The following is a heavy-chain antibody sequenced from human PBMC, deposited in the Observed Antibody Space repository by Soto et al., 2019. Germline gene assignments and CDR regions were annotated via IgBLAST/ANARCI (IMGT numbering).Heavy chain of an antibody. CDR2: IYYIGST. J-gene: IGHJ3*02. V-gene: IGHV4-31*03. CDR3: ARFYMVRGVMGAVDI. Sequence: QVQLQESGPGLVKPSQTLSLTCTVSGGSISSGGYYWSWIRQHPGKGLEWIGYIYYIGSTYYNPSLKSRVSIAVDTSKNQFSLKLSSVTAADTAVYYCARFYMVRGVMGAVDIWGQGTMVTVSS. CDR1: GGSISSGGYY. D-gene: IGHD3-10*01.